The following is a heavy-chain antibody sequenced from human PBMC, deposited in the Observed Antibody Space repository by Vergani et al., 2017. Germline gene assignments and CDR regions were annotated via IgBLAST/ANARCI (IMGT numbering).Heavy chain of an antibody. V-gene: IGHV3-11*04. D-gene: IGHD3-3*01. CDR2: ISSSGSTI. Sequence: QVQLVESGGGLVKPGGSLRLSCAASGFTFSDYYMSWIRQAPGKGLEWVSYISSSGSTIYYADSVKGRFTISRDNSKNTLYLQMNSLRTEDTAVYYCAKPPTIFGDYYGMDVWGQGTTVTVSS. J-gene: IGHJ6*02. CDR3: AKPPTIFGDYYGMDV. CDR1: GFTFSDYY.